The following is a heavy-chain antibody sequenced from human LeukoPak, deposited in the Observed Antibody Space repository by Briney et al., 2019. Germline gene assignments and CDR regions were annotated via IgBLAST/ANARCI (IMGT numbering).Heavy chain of an antibody. CDR2: ISAYNGNT. CDR1: GYTFTSYG. CDR3: ARDPDYLNLLC. D-gene: IGHD5-12*01. J-gene: IGHJ4*02. V-gene: IGHV1-18*01. Sequence: ASVKVSCEASGYTFTSYGISWVRQAPGQGLEWMGWISAYNGNTNSAQNLQGRVTMTTDTSTSTAYMELRSLRSDDTAVYYCARDPDYLNLLCWGQGTLVTVSS.